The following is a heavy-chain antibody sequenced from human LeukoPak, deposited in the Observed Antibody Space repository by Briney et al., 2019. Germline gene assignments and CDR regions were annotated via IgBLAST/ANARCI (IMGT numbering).Heavy chain of an antibody. V-gene: IGHV5-51*01. D-gene: IGHD3-10*01. CDR2: IFPLDFSV. Sequence: GESLKISCKGSGYKFSDYWIGWVRQMPGKGLEWMGIIFPLDFSVRYSPSFQGAITISADKSLSTAFLQWSSLEASDSAIYYCARFSGPSLERNWFDPWGQGTLVTVSS. CDR3: ARFSGPSLERNWFDP. CDR1: GYKFSDYW. J-gene: IGHJ5*02.